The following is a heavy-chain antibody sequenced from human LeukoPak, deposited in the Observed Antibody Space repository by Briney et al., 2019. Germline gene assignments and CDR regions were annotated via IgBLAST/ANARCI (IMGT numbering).Heavy chain of an antibody. D-gene: IGHD3-3*01. Sequence: PGGSLRLSCAGSGCTFSSYWMHWVRQATGKGLEWVSAISTAGDTYYPGSVKGRFTISRENAKNSLYLQMNSLRAGDTAVYYCARGGRYGYYISHSSFDYWGQGTLVTVSS. CDR3: ARGGRYGYYISHSSFDY. J-gene: IGHJ4*02. CDR2: ISTAGDT. V-gene: IGHV3-13*01. CDR1: GCTFSSYW.